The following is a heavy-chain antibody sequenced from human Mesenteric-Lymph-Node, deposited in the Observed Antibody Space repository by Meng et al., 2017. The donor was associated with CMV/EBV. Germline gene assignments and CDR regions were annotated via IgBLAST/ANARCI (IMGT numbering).Heavy chain of an antibody. CDR3: TTDWKRSISY. CDR2: IKSKLDGETI. D-gene: IGHD3-3*02. CDR1: GLTFSNAW. Sequence: GESLKISCAVSGLTFSNAWMNWVRQTPGKGLEWVGRIKSKLDGETIHYAAPVKGRFAISRDDSKNTLYLQMDSLKTEDTAVYYCTTDWKRSISYWGQGTLVTVSS. V-gene: IGHV3-15*01. J-gene: IGHJ4*02.